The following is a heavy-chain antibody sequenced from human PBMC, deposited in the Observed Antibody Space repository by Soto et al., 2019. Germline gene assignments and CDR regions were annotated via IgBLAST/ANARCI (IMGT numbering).Heavy chain of an antibody. CDR1: GYTFTSYA. CDR3: AIGLNGYLHYFDY. CDR2: INAGNGNT. V-gene: IGHV1-3*05. Sequence: QVQLVQSGAEEKKPGASVKVSCKASGYTFTSYAMHRVRQAPGQRLEWMGWINAGNGNTKYSQKFQGRVTITRDTSASTAYMELSSLRSEDTAVYYCAIGLNGYLHYFDYWGQGTLVTVSS. J-gene: IGHJ4*02. D-gene: IGHD5-18*01.